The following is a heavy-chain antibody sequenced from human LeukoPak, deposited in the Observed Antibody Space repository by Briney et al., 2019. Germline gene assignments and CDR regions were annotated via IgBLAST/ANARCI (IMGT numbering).Heavy chain of an antibody. J-gene: IGHJ4*02. CDR1: GYTFTSYG. CDR2: ISAYNGNT. Sequence: ASVKVSCKASGYTFTSYGISWVRQAPGQGLEWMGWISAYNGNTHYAQKLQGRVTMTTDTSTSTAYMELRSLRSDDAGVYYCARDPGYVYFDYWGQGTLVTVSS. V-gene: IGHV1-18*01. CDR3: ARDPGYVYFDY. D-gene: IGHD5-12*01.